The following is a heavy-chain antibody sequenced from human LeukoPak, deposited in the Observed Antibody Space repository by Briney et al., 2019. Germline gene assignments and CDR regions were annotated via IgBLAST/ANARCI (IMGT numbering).Heavy chain of an antibody. J-gene: IGHJ4*02. CDR1: GFSFSGYW. CDR2: INQDGSAQ. V-gene: IGHV3-7*01. D-gene: IGHD1-7*01. CDR3: ARMNYISSGWGAPFDY. Sequence: GGSLRLSCTASGFSFSGYWMSWVRQAPGKGLEWVANINQDGSAQYYVDSVKGQFTISRDNAKNSLYLQMNSLRAEDTAVYYCARMNYISSGWGAPFDYWGQGTLVTVSS.